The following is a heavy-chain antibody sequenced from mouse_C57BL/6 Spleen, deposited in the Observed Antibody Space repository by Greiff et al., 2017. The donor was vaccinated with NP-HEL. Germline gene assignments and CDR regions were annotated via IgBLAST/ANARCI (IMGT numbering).Heavy chain of an antibody. V-gene: IGHV5-4*01. CDR3: ARGITTVVAKDWYFDV. D-gene: IGHD1-1*01. J-gene: IGHJ1*03. CDR2: ISDGGSYT. CDR1: GFTFSSYA. Sequence: EVQLQESGGGLVKPGGSLKLSCAASGFTFSSYAMSWVRQTPEKRLEWVATISDGGSYTYYPDNVKGRFTISRDNAKNNLYLQMSHLKSEETAMYYCARGITTVVAKDWYFDVWGTGTTVTVSS.